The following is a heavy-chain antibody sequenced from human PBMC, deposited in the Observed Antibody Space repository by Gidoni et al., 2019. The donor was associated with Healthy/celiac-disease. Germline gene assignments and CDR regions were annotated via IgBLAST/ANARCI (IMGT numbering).Heavy chain of an antibody. CDR2: VSHSGST. D-gene: IGHD3-22*01. Sequence: QVHLQESCPGLVTPSETLSLTCTVSGYSIISGYYWGWIRQPPGKGLEWIGSVSHSGSTYYNPSLKSRVTISVDTSKNQFSLKLSSVTAADTAVYYCARGLYYYDSSGYRDDAFEIWGQGTMVTVSS. V-gene: IGHV4-38-2*02. CDR1: GYSIISGYY. CDR3: ARGLYYYDSSGYRDDAFEI. J-gene: IGHJ3*02.